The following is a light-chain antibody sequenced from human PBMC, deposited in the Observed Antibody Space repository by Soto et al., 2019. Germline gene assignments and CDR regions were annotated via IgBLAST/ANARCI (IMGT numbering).Light chain of an antibody. CDR3: SSYTSSSTLV. J-gene: IGLJ1*01. Sequence: QSALTQPTYVSGSPGQSITISCTGTSSDVGSYNFVSWYQQHPGKAPKLMISEVSNRPSGVSNRFSGSKSGNTASLTISGLQAEDEADYYCSSYTSSSTLVFGTGTKLTV. V-gene: IGLV2-14*01. CDR1: SSDVGSYNF. CDR2: EVS.